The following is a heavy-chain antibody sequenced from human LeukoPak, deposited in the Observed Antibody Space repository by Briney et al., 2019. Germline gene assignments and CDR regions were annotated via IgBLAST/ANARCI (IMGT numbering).Heavy chain of an antibody. CDR3: AKAPVTTCSGAYCYPFDY. CDR2: ISSLSGTI. J-gene: IGHJ4*02. D-gene: IGHD2-21*01. CDR1: GFTFSSYS. Sequence: GGSLRLSCAASGFTFSSYSMNWVRQAPGEGLEWVSYISSLSGTIYYADSVKGRFTISRDSSKNTLYLQMNRLRAEDAAVYYCAKAPVTTCSGAYCYPFDYWGQGTLVTVSS. V-gene: IGHV3-48*01.